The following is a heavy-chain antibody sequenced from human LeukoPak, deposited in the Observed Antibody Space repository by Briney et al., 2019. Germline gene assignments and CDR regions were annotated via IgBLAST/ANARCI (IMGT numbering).Heavy chain of an antibody. Sequence: GGSLRLSCAASGFSFNSYWMHWVRQAPGSGLVWVSRISNDGRSTSFADSAKGRFTISRDNAKNTLYLQMNSLSAEDTAVYYCTRGREGNYGLFDSWGQGTLVTVSS. V-gene: IGHV3-74*01. J-gene: IGHJ4*02. CDR2: ISNDGRST. CDR1: GFSFNSYW. D-gene: IGHD3-10*01. CDR3: TRGREGNYGLFDS.